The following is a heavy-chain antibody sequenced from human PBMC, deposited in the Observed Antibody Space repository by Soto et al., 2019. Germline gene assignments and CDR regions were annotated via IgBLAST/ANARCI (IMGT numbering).Heavy chain of an antibody. J-gene: IGHJ4*02. Sequence: ASMKVSCKASGYTFTSYDINWVRQATGQGLEWMGWMNPNSGNTGYAQKFQGRVTMTRNTSISTAYMELSSLRSEDTAVYYCARDPAPPAHADLWGQGTLVTVSS. CDR3: ARDPAPPAHADL. CDR2: MNPNSGNT. V-gene: IGHV1-8*01. CDR1: GYTFTSYD.